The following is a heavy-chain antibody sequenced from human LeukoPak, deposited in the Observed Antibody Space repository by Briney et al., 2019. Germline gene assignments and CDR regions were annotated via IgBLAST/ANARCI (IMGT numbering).Heavy chain of an antibody. CDR3: SRDGISGSYL. J-gene: IGHJ4*02. Sequence: PWETLSLTCTVSGGSISSYYWSWIRQPAGKGLEWIGRIYSSGSTNYNPSLKSRVTMSVDTSKNQFSLKLSSVTAADTAVYYCSRDGISGSYLWGQGTLVTVSS. CDR2: IYSSGST. D-gene: IGHD1-26*01. V-gene: IGHV4-4*07. CDR1: GGSISSYY.